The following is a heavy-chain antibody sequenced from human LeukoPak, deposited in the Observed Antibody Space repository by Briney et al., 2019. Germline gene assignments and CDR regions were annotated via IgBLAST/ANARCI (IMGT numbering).Heavy chain of an antibody. Sequence: SETLSLTCSVSGGSIISSTYYWGWIRQPPGKGLEWIGSIFYSGTTDYNPSLKSRVTISVDTSKNQFSLKMRSVTAADTAVYYCARRYCSGGSCYSDRGAFDIWGQGTMVTVSS. D-gene: IGHD2-15*01. CDR3: ARRYCSGGSCYSDRGAFDI. CDR2: IFYSGTT. J-gene: IGHJ3*02. V-gene: IGHV4-39*07. CDR1: GGSIISSTYY.